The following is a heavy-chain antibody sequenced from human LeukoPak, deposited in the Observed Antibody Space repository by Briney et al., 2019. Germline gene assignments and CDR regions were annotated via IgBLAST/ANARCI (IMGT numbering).Heavy chain of an antibody. Sequence: SETLSLTCTVSGGSISSYYWSWIRQHPGKGLEWIGYIYYSGSTYYNPSLKSRVTISVDTSKNQFSLKLSSVTAADTAVYYCARAENSSSWYTYYYYGMDVWGQGTTVTVSS. CDR2: IYYSGST. CDR1: GGSISSYY. D-gene: IGHD6-13*01. CDR3: ARAENSSSWYTYYYYGMDV. J-gene: IGHJ6*02. V-gene: IGHV4-59*06.